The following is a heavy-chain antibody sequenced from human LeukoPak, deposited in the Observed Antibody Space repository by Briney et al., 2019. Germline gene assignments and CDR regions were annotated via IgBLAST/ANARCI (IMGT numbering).Heavy chain of an antibody. CDR3: ARLKRSGLNFYYYGMDV. CDR2: NYPGDSST. CDR1: GHNFPNYW. Sequence: GESLKISCKGPGHNFPNYWIVWVGQTPGKGLEWMGTNYPGDSSTRYSPSFQGQVTISADKSISTAYLQWSSLKASDTAIYFCARLKRSGLNFYYYGMDVWGQGTTVTVS. J-gene: IGHJ6*02. V-gene: IGHV5-51*01. D-gene: IGHD6-25*01.